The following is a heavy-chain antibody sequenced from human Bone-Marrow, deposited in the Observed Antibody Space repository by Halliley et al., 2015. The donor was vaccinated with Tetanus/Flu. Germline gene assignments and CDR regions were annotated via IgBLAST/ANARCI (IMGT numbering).Heavy chain of an antibody. J-gene: IGHJ6*02. CDR3: AKTNYESTAGLDV. CDR2: INGIGSST. CDR1: GFSFSSYG. D-gene: IGHD3-22*01. Sequence: SLRLSCAASGFSFSSYGMSWVRQAPGKGLEWVSLINGIGSSTHYADSVKGRFTVSRDNSKNTLYLQMNSLRVEDTAVYYCAKTNYESTAGLDVWGQGTTVTVSS. V-gene: IGHV3-23*01.